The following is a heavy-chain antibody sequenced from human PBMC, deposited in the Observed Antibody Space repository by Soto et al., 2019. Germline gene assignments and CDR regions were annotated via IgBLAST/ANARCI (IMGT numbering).Heavy chain of an antibody. Sequence: GASVKVSCKASGYTFTSYDINWVRQATGQGLEWMGWMNPNSGNTGYAQKFQGRVTMTRNTSISTAYMELSSLRSEDTAVYYCARGLVKLVEDVYYYYYYMDVWGKGTTVTVSS. CDR2: MNPNSGNT. CDR1: GYTFTSYD. CDR3: ARGLVKLVEDVYYYYYYMDV. J-gene: IGHJ6*03. D-gene: IGHD6-6*01. V-gene: IGHV1-8*01.